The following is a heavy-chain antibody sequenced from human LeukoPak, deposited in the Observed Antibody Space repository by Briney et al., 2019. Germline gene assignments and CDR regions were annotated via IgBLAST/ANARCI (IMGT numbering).Heavy chain of an antibody. D-gene: IGHD6-6*01. J-gene: IGHJ4*02. CDR1: RFTFSSYS. CDR2: ITGSSSYI. CDR3: ASGFSSSPYFDY. Sequence: PGGSLRLSCAASRFTFSSYSMNWVRQAPGKGLEWVSFITGSSSYIYYTDSVKGRFTISRDNAKNSLFLQMNSLRDEDTAVYYCASGFSSSPYFDYWGQGTLVTVSS. V-gene: IGHV3-21*01.